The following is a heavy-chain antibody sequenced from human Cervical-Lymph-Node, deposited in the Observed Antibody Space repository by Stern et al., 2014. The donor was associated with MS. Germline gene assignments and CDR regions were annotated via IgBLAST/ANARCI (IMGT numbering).Heavy chain of an antibody. D-gene: IGHD2-15*01. J-gene: IGHJ3*01. CDR2: IKEDGIER. CDR1: GFTFSKHW. CDR3: ARHTWYAFDF. V-gene: IGHV3-7*01. Sequence: EVHLVESGGGLVQPGGSLRLSCAASGFTFSKHWMTWVRQAPGKGLEWVSNIKEDGIERSYVDSVKGRFTISRDNAENLLYLLMNSLRAEDTAVYYCARHTWYAFDFWGQGTMVTVSS.